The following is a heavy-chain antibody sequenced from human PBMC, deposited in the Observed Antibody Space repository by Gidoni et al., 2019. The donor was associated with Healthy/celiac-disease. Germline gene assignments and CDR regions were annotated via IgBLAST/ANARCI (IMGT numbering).Heavy chain of an antibody. V-gene: IGHV3-21*01. CDR3: AREHSSSWDVHFDY. D-gene: IGHD6-13*01. CDR1: GFPFSSYS. Sequence: EVQLVESGGGLVKPGGSLRLSCAASGFPFSSYSMNWVRQAPGKGLEWVSSISSSSSYIYYADSVKGRFTISRDNAKNSLYLQMNSLRAEDTAVYYCAREHSSSWDVHFDYWGQGTLVTVSS. J-gene: IGHJ4*02. CDR2: ISSSSSYI.